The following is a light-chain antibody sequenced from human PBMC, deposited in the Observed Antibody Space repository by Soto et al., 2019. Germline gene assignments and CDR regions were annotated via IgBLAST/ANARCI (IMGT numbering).Light chain of an antibody. CDR2: DVS. Sequence: QSVLTQPASVSGSLGQSITISCTGTSSDVGAYNYVSWYQQHPAKVPKLMIYDVSNRPSGVSDRFSGSKSGNTASLTISGLQAEDEADYYCYSYTSSSTYVFGTGTKVTV. V-gene: IGLV2-14*01. CDR1: SSDVGAYNY. CDR3: YSYTSSSTYV. J-gene: IGLJ1*01.